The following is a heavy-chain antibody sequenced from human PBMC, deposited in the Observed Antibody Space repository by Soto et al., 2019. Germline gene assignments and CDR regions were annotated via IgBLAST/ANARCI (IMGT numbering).Heavy chain of an antibody. J-gene: IGHJ5*02. CDR3: ARVGKIVVPPPMGWFDP. D-gene: IGHD2-2*01. V-gene: IGHV4-59*01. CDR2: IYYSGST. CDR1: GGSISSYY. Sequence: SETLSLTCTVSGGSISSYYWSWIRQPPGKGLEWIGYIYYSGSTNYNPSLKSRVTISVGTSKNQFSLKLSSVTAADTAVYYCARVGKIVVPPPMGWFDPWGQGTLVTVSS.